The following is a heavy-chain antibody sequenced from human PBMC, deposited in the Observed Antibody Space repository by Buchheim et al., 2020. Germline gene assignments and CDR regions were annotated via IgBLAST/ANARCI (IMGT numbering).Heavy chain of an antibody. J-gene: IGHJ4*02. CDR2: VSAQNGRT. D-gene: IGHD2-21*02. Sequence: QVQLVQSGPEVKKPGASVKVSCKASGYTFTSYGITWVRQAPGQGLEWLGWVSAQNGRTDFAEKVQGRVTMTTATSRSTAYMELRNLRSDDRAVYYCARGSVTVDYWGQGTL. V-gene: IGHV1-18*01. CDR1: GYTFTSYG. CDR3: ARGSVTVDY.